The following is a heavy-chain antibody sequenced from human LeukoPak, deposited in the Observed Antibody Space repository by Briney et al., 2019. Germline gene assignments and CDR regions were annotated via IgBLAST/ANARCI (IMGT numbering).Heavy chain of an antibody. Sequence: GGSLRLSCAASGFTFSSYGMHWVRQAPGKGLEWVAVISYDGSNEYYADSVKGRFTISRDNSKSTLYLQMNSLRVEDTAVYYCAKDLVRLEYYFDCWGQGTLVTVSS. V-gene: IGHV3-30*18. CDR1: GFTFSSYG. D-gene: IGHD4-11*01. CDR3: AKDLVRLEYYFDC. CDR2: ISYDGSNE. J-gene: IGHJ4*02.